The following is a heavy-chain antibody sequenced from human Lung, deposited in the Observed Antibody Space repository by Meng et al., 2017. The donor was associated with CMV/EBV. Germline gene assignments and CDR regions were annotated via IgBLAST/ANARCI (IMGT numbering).Heavy chain of an antibody. J-gene: IGHJ4*02. CDR3: AREGQLYSSSWYALDY. CDR1: GGSFSGYY. CDR2: INHSGST. V-gene: IGHV4-34*01. Sequence: SETLSLTFAVYGGSFSGYYWSWIRKPPGKGLEWIGEINHSGSTNYNPSLKSRVTISVDTSKNQFSLKLSSVTAADTAVYYCAREGQLYSSSWYALDYWGQGXLVTVSS. D-gene: IGHD6-13*01.